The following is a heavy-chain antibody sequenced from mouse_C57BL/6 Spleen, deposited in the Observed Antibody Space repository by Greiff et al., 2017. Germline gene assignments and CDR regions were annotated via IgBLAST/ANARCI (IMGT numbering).Heavy chain of an antibody. CDR2: ISSGSSTI. V-gene: IGHV5-17*01. CDR3: AKYYGSRYYYAMDY. D-gene: IGHD1-1*01. CDR1: GFTFSDYG. Sequence: EVNVVESGGGLVKPGGSLKLSCAASGFTFSDYGMHWVRQAPEKGLEWVAYISSGSSTIYYADTVKGRFTISRDNAKNTLFLQMTSLRSEDTAMYYCAKYYGSRYYYAMDYWGQGTSVTVSS. J-gene: IGHJ4*01.